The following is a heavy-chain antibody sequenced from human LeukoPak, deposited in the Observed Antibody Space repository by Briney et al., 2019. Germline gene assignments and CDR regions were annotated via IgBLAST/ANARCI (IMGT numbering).Heavy chain of an antibody. CDR2: ISSSGSAI. CDR1: GFTFSDYY. CDR3: TTYYDSSVEPPTWNDH. V-gene: IGHV3-11*04. Sequence: GESLRLSCAASGFTFSDYYMSWIRQAPGKGLEWISYISSSGSAIYYADSVKGRFTISRDNAKNSLYLQMNSLRAEDTAVYYCTTYYDSSVEPPTWNDHWGQGTLVTVSS. D-gene: IGHD3-22*01. J-gene: IGHJ4*02.